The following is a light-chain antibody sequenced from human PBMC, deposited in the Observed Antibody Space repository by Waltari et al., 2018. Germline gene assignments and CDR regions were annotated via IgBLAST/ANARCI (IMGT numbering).Light chain of an antibody. J-gene: IGKJ1*01. CDR2: WAS. V-gene: IGKV4-1*01. Sequence: DIVMTQSPDSLAVSLCERATVHRKSCQSVLYRPHNKNYLAWYKQKPGQPPKLLMYWASTRESGVPDRFSGSGSGTDFTLTVSSLQDEDVAVYYCQQYANTPRTFGQGTTVEIK. CDR1: QSVLYRPHNKNY. CDR3: QQYANTPRT.